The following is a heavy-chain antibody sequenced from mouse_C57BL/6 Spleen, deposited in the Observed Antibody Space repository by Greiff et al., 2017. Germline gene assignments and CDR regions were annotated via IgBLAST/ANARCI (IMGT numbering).Heavy chain of an antibody. CDR3: ARQDEGFDY. Sequence: EVQLQESGGDLVKPGGSLKLSCAASGFTFSSYGMSWVRQTPDKRLEWVATISSGGSYTYYPDSVKGRFTISRDNAKNTLYLQMSSLKSEDTAMYYCARQDEGFDYWGQGTTLTVSS. CDR2: ISSGGSYT. J-gene: IGHJ2*01. CDR1: GFTFSSYG. V-gene: IGHV5-6*01.